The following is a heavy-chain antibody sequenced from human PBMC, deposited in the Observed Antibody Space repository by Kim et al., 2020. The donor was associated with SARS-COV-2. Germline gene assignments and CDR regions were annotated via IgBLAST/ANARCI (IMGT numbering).Heavy chain of an antibody. CDR1: GFTLSAYA. D-gene: IGHD1-26*01. CDR2: SSYDGKQR. CDR3: ARDKWEIKDGFDC. V-gene: IGHV3-30*01. Sequence: GGSLRLSCAASGFTLSAYALHWVRQAPGEGLEWVAVSSYDGKQRFYADSVKGRFTISRDNSKNTVSLEMNSLTTEDTAVYYCARDKWEIKDGFDCWGQGPLVTVSS. J-gene: IGHJ4*02.